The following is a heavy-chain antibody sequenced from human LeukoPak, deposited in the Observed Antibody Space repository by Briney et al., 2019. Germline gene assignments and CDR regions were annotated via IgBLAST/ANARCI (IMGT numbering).Heavy chain of an antibody. Sequence: PGGSLRLSCAASGFTFSSYAMSWVRQAPGEGLEWVSTVTSSGSSTYYADSVKGRFTISRDNSKNTLYLQMNSLRPEDTAVYYCAKVVWFGAQRYFDLWGRGTLVTVSP. CDR2: VTSSGSST. J-gene: IGHJ2*01. V-gene: IGHV3-23*01. CDR1: GFTFSSYA. D-gene: IGHD3-10*01. CDR3: AKVVWFGAQRYFDL.